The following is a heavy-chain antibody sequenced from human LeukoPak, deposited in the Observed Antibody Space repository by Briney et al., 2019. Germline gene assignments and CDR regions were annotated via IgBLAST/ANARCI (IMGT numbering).Heavy chain of an antibody. J-gene: IGHJ4*02. CDR2: IYHSGST. CDR3: ARDQAYYYDSSGYYAY. CDR1: GGSISSSNW. D-gene: IGHD3-22*01. Sequence: SGTLSLTCAVSGGSISSSNWWSWVRQPPGKGLEWIGEIYHSGSTNYNPSLKSRVTISVDKSKNQFSLKLSSVTAADTAVYYCARDQAYYYDSSGYYAYWGQGTLVTVSS. V-gene: IGHV4-4*02.